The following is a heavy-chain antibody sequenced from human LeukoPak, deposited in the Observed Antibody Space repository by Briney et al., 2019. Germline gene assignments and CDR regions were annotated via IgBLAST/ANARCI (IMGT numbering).Heavy chain of an antibody. CDR2: ISGSGGST. V-gene: IGHV3-23*01. CDR1: GFTFSSYA. CDR3: AKGGHYSFFDY. D-gene: IGHD4-11*01. J-gene: IGHJ4*02. Sequence: GGSLRLSYAASGFTFSSYAMSWVRQATGKGLEWVSAISGSGGSTYYADSVKGRFTISRDNSKNTLYMQMSSLRAEDTGIYYCAKGGHYSFFDYWGQGTLVTVSS.